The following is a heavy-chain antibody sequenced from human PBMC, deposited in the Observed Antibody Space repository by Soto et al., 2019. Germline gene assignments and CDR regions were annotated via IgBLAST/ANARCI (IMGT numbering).Heavy chain of an antibody. CDR3: AREGLWFGEFAYYYGMDV. CDR2: ISYDGSNK. Sequence: QVQLVESGGGVVQPGRSLRLSCAASGFTFSSYGMHWVGQAPGKGLEWVAVISYDGSNKYYADSVKGRFTISRDNSKNTLYLQMNSLRAEDTAVYYCAREGLWFGEFAYYYGMDVWGQGTTVTVSS. V-gene: IGHV3-30*03. CDR1: GFTFSSYG. D-gene: IGHD3-10*01. J-gene: IGHJ6*02.